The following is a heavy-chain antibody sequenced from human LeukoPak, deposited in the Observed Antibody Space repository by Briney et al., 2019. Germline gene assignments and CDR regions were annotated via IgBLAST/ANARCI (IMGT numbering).Heavy chain of an antibody. Sequence: GASVKVSCKASGYTFTGYYMHWVRQAPGQGLEWMGWINPNSGGTNYAQKFQGRVTMTRDTSISTAYMELSRLRSDDTAVYYCARRANRAVYCSSTSCYAFDIWGQGTMVTVSS. CDR2: INPNSGGT. CDR3: ARRANRAVYCSSTSCYAFDI. V-gene: IGHV1-2*02. D-gene: IGHD2-2*01. CDR1: GYTFTGYY. J-gene: IGHJ3*02.